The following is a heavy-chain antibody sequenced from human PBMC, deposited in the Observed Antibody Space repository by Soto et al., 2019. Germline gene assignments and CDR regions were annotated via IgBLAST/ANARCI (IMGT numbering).Heavy chain of an antibody. Sequence: GGSLRLSCVPSGFTFISYAMSWVRKAPGKGLEWVSAISANGGTTYYVDSVKGRFTISRDNSTNTLYLQMNSLRAEDTAISYCANGRTGQGLFDKRGQRGLATVS. CDR1: GFTFISYA. V-gene: IGHV3-23*01. CDR2: ISANGGTT. D-gene: IGHD7-27*01. CDR3: ANGRTGQGLFDK. J-gene: IGHJ4*02.